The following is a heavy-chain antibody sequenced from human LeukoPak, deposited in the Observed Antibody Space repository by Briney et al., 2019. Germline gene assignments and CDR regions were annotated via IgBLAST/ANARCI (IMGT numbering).Heavy chain of an antibody. CDR1: EFSVGSNY. CDR2: IYSGGST. D-gene: IGHD3-3*01. Sequence: PGGSLRLSCAASEFSVGSNYMTWVRQAPGKGLEWVSLIYSGGSTYYADSVKGRFTISRDNSKNTLYLQMNSLRAEDTAVYFCARGSGRISIFGVPYWGQGTLVTVSS. V-gene: IGHV3-66*01. CDR3: ARGSGRISIFGVPY. J-gene: IGHJ4*02.